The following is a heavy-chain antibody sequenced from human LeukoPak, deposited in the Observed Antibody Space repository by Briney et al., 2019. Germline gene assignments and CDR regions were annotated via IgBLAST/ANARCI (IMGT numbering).Heavy chain of an antibody. Sequence: SETLSLTCAVSGGSISSSNWWSWVRQPSGKGLEWIGEIYHSGSTNYNPSLKSRVTISVDKSKNQFSLKLSSVTAADTAVYYCARLVVYCTNGVCPFGSGGDYWGQGTLVTVSS. CDR1: GGSISSSNW. CDR2: IYHSGST. V-gene: IGHV4-4*02. D-gene: IGHD2-8*01. CDR3: ARLVVYCTNGVCPFGSGGDY. J-gene: IGHJ4*02.